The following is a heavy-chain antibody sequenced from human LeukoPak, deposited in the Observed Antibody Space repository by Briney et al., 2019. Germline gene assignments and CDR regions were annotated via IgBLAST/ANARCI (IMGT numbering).Heavy chain of an antibody. CDR2: IKEDGSEK. Sequence: GGSLRLSCAASGFTFSNYWMSWVRQAPGKGLEWVANIKEDGSEKYYVDAVKSRFTVSRDNAKNSLYLQMNSLRAEDTAVYYCARRIMTYMDVWGKGTTVTVSS. CDR3: ARRIMTYMDV. CDR1: GFTFSNYW. D-gene: IGHD3-16*01. J-gene: IGHJ6*03. V-gene: IGHV3-7*01.